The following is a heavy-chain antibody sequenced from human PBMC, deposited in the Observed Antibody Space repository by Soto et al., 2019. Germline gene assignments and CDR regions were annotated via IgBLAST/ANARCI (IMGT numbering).Heavy chain of an antibody. J-gene: IGHJ3*02. D-gene: IGHD5-12*01. CDR1: GGSFSGYY. CDR3: ARAHKVVATIFAFDI. V-gene: IGHV4-34*01. CDR2: INHSGST. Sequence: QVQLQQWGAGLLKPSETLSLTCAVYGGSFSGYYWSWIRQPPGKGLEWIGEINHSGSTNYNPSLKSRVTISVDTSKNQFSLKLSSVTAADTAVYYCARAHKVVATIFAFDIWGQGTMVTVSS.